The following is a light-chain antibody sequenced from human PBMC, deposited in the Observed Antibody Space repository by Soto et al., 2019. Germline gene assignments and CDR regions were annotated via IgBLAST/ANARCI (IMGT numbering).Light chain of an antibody. J-gene: IGKJ5*01. Sequence: EIVLTQSPATLSLSTGERATLSSRASQSVSSYLAWYQQKPGQAPRLLIYDASNRATGIPARFSGSGFGTDFTLTINSLEPEDSAVYYCQQRSNWPSITFGQGTRLEIK. CDR2: DAS. V-gene: IGKV3-11*01. CDR1: QSVSSY. CDR3: QQRSNWPSIT.